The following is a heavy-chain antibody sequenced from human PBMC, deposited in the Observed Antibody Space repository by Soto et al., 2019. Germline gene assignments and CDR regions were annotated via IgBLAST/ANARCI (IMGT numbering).Heavy chain of an antibody. CDR1: GFTFSSYS. CDR2: VSSSSSTI. CDR3: ARGSERIYYYDSSGYYYPDY. J-gene: IGHJ4*02. V-gene: IGHV3-48*02. Sequence: GGSLRLSCAASGFTFSSYSMNWVRQAPGKWLEWVSYVSSSSSTIYYADSVKGRFTISRDNAKNSLYLQMNSLRDEDTAVYYCARGSERIYYYDSSGYYYPDYWGQGXLVTVYS. D-gene: IGHD3-22*01.